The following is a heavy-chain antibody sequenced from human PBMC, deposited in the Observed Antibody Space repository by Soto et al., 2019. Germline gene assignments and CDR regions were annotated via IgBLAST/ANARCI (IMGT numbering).Heavy chain of an antibody. CDR2: ISSSGNTI. D-gene: IGHD2-15*01. V-gene: IGHV3-48*03. CDR1: GFTFSSYE. CDR3: ARDWWISDFPYYYGMDV. Sequence: PGGSLRLSCAASGFTFSSYEMNWVRQAPGKGLEWVSYISSSGNTIHYADSVQGRFTISRDNAKNSLFLQMNSLRADDTAVYYCARDWWISDFPYYYGMDVWGQGTTVTV. J-gene: IGHJ6*02.